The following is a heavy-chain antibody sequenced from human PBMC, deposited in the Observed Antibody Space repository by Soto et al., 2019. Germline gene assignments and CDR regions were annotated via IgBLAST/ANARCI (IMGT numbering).Heavy chain of an antibody. CDR2: ISGSGDST. Sequence: GGSLRLSCAASGFTFSNYAMSWVRQAPGKGLEWVSAISGSGDSTYYADSVKGRFTISRDNSKNTLYLQMNSLRAEDTAVYYCAKSPSRSIAAAGGPGYWGQGTLVTVSS. CDR1: GFTFSNYA. CDR3: AKSPSRSIAAAGGPGY. J-gene: IGHJ4*02. D-gene: IGHD6-13*01. V-gene: IGHV3-23*01.